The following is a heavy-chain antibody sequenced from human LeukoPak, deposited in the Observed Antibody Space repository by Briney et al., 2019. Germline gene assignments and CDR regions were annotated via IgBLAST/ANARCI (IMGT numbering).Heavy chain of an antibody. CDR3: ASGLRYFDLYY. D-gene: IGHD3-9*01. V-gene: IGHV4-34*01. Sequence: SETLSLTCAVYGGSFSGYYWSWIRQPPGKGLEWIGEINHSGSTNYNPSLKSRVTISVDTSKNQFSLKLSSVTAADTAVYYGASGLRYFDLYYWGQGTLVTVSS. CDR2: INHSGST. CDR1: GGSFSGYY. J-gene: IGHJ4*02.